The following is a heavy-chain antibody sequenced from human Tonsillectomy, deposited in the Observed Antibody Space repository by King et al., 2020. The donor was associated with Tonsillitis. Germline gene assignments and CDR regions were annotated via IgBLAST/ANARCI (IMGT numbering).Heavy chain of an antibody. D-gene: IGHD3-22*01. CDR2: IDHSGVT. CDR1: GGSFSDYF. Sequence: VQLQQWGAGLLKPSETLSLTCAVYGGSFSDYFWSWISQPPGKGLGGIGEIDHSGVTNYNPSLKSRVTISVDTSKNQFSLKLTTVTAADTAAYYCSRGGSFYYDSSAKPYYFHYYMDVWGKGTTVTVSS. J-gene: IGHJ6*03. V-gene: IGHV4-34*01. CDR3: SRGGSFYYDSSAKPYYFHYYMDV.